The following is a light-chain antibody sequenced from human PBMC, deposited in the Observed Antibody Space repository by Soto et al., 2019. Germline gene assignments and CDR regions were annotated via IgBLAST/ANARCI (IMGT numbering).Light chain of an antibody. Sequence: QSVLTQPASVSGSPGQSITISCTGTSSDVGSYNLVSWYQQHPGKAPKLMIYEGSKRPSGVSNRFSGSKSGNTASLTISRLQAEDEADYYCCSYAGSSSHVVFGGGTKVTVL. CDR2: EGS. V-gene: IGLV2-23*01. CDR3: CSYAGSSSHVV. J-gene: IGLJ2*01. CDR1: SSDVGSYNL.